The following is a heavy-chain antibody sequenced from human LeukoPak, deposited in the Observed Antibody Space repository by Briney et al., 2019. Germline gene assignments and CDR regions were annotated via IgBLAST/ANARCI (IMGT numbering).Heavy chain of an antibody. D-gene: IGHD3-10*01. CDR1: GFTFSSYS. J-gene: IGHJ4*02. CDR3: ASPGAGDGSGSLSPIDY. Sequence: GGSLRLSCAASGFTFSSYSMNWVRQAPGKGLEWVSSISSSSSYIYYADSVKGRFTISRDNAKNSLYLQMNSLRAEDTAVYYCASPGAGDGSGSLSPIDYWGQGTLVTVSS. V-gene: IGHV3-21*01. CDR2: ISSSSSYI.